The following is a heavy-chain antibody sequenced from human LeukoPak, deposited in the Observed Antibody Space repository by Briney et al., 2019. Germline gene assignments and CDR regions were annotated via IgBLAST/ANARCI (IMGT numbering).Heavy chain of an antibody. D-gene: IGHD5-12*01. V-gene: IGHV1-69*01. J-gene: IGHJ6*03. Sequence: SVKVSCKASGGTFSSYAISWVRQAPGQGLEWMGGIIPMFGTANYAQKFQGRVTITADESTSTAYMELSSLRSEDTAVYYCAREGGYSGYDYVYYYYYMDVWGKGTTVTVSS. CDR3: AREGGYSGYDYVYYYYYMDV. CDR2: IIPMFGTA. CDR1: GGTFSSYA.